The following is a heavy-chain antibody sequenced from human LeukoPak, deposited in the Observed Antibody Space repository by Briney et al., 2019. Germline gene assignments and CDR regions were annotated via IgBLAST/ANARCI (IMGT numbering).Heavy chain of an antibody. Sequence: PGGSLRLSCAASGFIFSNYAMSWVRQAPGNGLEWVSGISGTAGNTYFAESVKGRFTISRDNSKNTLYLQMNSLRAEDTAIYYCAKEYYDSSGYYLFDYWGQGTLVTVSS. J-gene: IGHJ4*02. CDR1: GFIFSNYA. V-gene: IGHV3-23*01. D-gene: IGHD3-22*01. CDR2: ISGTAGNT. CDR3: AKEYYDSSGYYLFDY.